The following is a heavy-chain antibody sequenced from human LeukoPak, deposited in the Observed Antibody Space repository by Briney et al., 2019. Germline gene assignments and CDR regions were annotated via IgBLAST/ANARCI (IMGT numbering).Heavy chain of an antibody. V-gene: IGHV3-7*01. J-gene: IGHJ4*02. CDR1: GFTFSSYW. D-gene: IGHD1-26*01. Sequence: GRSMRLSCAASGFTFSSYWMSWVRQAQGNVREWEATVKQDGSEKYYVDSVKGRFTISRDNAKNSLYLQMNSLRAEDTAVYYCARGLSGSYYEGQLDYWGQGTLVTVSS. CDR3: ARGLSGSYYEGQLDY. CDR2: VKQDGSEK.